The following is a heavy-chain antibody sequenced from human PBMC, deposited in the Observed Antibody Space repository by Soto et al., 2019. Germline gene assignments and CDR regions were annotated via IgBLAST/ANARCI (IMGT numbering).Heavy chain of an antibody. J-gene: IGHJ5*02. CDR1: GGSISSGDYY. CDR3: SRASTGELWVYANWFDP. Sequence: QVQLQESGPGLVKPSQTLSLTCTVSGGSISSGDYYWSWIRQPPGKGLEWIGFIYYSGGTYYKPSLKSRVTISVDTSKNKFSLHLSSVTAAYTAVYYCSRASTGELWVYANWFDPWGPGTLVTVSS. D-gene: IGHD3-16*01. V-gene: IGHV4-30-4*01. CDR2: IYYSGGT.